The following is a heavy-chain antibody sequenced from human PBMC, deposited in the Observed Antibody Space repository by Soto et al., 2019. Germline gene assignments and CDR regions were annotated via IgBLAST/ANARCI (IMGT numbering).Heavy chain of an antibody. V-gene: IGHV3-30*19. CDR1: GFTFRSVV. Sequence: QVQLVESGGGVVQPGTSLRLSCVGSGFTFRSVVIHWVRQAPGKGLEWVALTSDDGSNTYYDDSVKGRFTISRDNSRNTVDLQMDSLRLEDMTLYYCARWGTTGGLDVWGQGTLVSVSS. CDR2: TSDDGSNT. J-gene: IGHJ4*02. CDR3: ARWGTTGGLDV. D-gene: IGHD3-16*01.